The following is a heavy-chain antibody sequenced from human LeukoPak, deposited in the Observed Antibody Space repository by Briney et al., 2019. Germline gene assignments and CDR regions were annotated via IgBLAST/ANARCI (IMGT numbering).Heavy chain of an antibody. D-gene: IGHD2-15*01. CDR1: GYTFTGYY. J-gene: IGHJ4*02. CDR2: INPNSGGT. CDR3: ASPELGYCSGGSCYVY. Sequence: ASVKVSCKASGYTFTGYYMHWVRQAPGQGLEWVGWINPNSGGTNYAQKFQGRVTMTRDTSISTAYMELSRLRSDDTAVYYCASPELGYCSGGSCYVYWGQGTLVTVSS. V-gene: IGHV1-2*02.